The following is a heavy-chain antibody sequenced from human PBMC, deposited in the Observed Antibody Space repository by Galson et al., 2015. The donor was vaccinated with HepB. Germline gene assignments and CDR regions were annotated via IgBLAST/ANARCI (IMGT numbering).Heavy chain of an antibody. CDR2: ITGSGDST. V-gene: IGHV3-23*01. J-gene: IGHJ4*02. CDR3: AKCTSSASCYTPVDY. Sequence: SLRLSCAGSGFTFNSYGMHWVRQAPGKGLEWVSAITGSGDSTYSADSVKGRFTISRDNSKNTLYLQMNSLRAEDTAVYYCAKCTSSASCYTPVDYWGQGTLVTVSS. CDR1: GFTFNSYG. D-gene: IGHD2-2*02.